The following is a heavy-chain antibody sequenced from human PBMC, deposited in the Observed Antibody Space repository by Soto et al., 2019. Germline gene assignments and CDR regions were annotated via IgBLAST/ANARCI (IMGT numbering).Heavy chain of an antibody. J-gene: IGHJ5*02. D-gene: IGHD2-15*01. Sequence: SETLSLTCTVSGGSISSYYWSWIRQPPGKGLEWIGYIYYSGSTNYNPSLKSRVTISVDTSKNQFSLKLSSVTAADTAVYYCARDYRYCSGGSCYRGWFDPWGQGTLVTVSS. CDR2: IYYSGST. CDR1: GGSISSYY. CDR3: ARDYRYCSGGSCYRGWFDP. V-gene: IGHV4-59*01.